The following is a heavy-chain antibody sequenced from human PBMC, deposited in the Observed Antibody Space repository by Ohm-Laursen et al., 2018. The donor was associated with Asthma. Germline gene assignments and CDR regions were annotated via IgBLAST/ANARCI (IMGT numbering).Heavy chain of an antibody. J-gene: IGHJ4*02. Sequence: ALRLSCSASGFTFRSYAMHWVRQAPGKGLEWVAVGGSYYDGGLKYYADSVNGRFTVSRDDSKNTLYLQMNSLRPDDTAVYYCARDVMEWYLPAFDFWGQGTLVTVSS. D-gene: IGHD3-3*01. V-gene: IGHV3-30-3*01. CDR2: GGSYYDGGLK. CDR3: ARDVMEWYLPAFDF. CDR1: GFTFRSYA.